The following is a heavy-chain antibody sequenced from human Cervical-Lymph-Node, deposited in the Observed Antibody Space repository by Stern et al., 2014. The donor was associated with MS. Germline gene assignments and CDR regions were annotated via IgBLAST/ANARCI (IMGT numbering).Heavy chain of an antibody. CDR3: ALGAEWSDP. Sequence: VQLVESGPGLVKPSQTLSLTCTVSGGSISNDNFFWSWIRPPAGKGLEWIGRVYLSGSTNYNPSRKIRVTISMDTSMNQFSLTLTSGTAADTAVYYCALGAEWSDPGGQGTLVTVS. J-gene: IGHJ5*02. D-gene: IGHD1-26*01. CDR2: VYLSGST. CDR1: GGSISNDNFF. V-gene: IGHV4-61*02.